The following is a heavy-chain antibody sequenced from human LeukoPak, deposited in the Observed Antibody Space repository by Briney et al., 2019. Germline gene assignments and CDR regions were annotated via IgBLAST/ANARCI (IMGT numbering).Heavy chain of an antibody. CDR2: ISAYNGNT. CDR1: GYTFTSYG. Sequence: ASVKVSCKTSGYTFTSYGISWVRQAPGQGLEWMGWISAYNGNTNYAQKLQGRVTITTDTSASTAYMELRSLRSDDTAVYYCARKEDYYDSSGYPDFDYWGQGTLVTVSS. J-gene: IGHJ4*02. V-gene: IGHV1-18*01. CDR3: ARKEDYYDSSGYPDFDY. D-gene: IGHD3-22*01.